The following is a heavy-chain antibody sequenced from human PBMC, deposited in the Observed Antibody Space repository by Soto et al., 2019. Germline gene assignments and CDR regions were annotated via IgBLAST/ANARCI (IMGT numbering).Heavy chain of an antibody. J-gene: IGHJ4*02. CDR2: IGPETGAT. CDR1: GYTFTGYY. Sequence: PSVKVSCKASGYTFTGYYMHWVRQAPGQGLEWMGEIGPETGATRYAQKFQGRVTMTRDMSITTVYMELNNLSPDDTAVYYCGRGRSGQIVVFYWGQGTPVTVSS. V-gene: IGHV1-2*02. D-gene: IGHD1-26*01. CDR3: GRGRSGQIVVFY.